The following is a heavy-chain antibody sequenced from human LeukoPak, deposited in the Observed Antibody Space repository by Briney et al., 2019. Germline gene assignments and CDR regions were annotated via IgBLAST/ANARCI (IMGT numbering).Heavy chain of an antibody. D-gene: IGHD3-10*01. CDR1: GFTFSSHG. CDR3: AKAPTNIWFGENLDF. Sequence: GGSLRLSCAVSGFTFSSHGMSWVRQAPGKGLEWVSTITDRGDSTFYADSVKGRFTISRDNSKNTLYMQMNSLRAEDTAAYYCAKAPTNIWFGENLDFRGQGTLVTVSS. V-gene: IGHV3-23*01. J-gene: IGHJ4*02. CDR2: ITDRGDST.